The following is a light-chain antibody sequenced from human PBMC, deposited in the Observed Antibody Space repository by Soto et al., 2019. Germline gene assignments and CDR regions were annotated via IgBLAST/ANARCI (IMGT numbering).Light chain of an antibody. CDR1: SSDVGGYNY. CDR2: DVS. Sequence: QSALTQPRSVSGSPGQSVTISCTGTSSDVGGYNYVSWYQQHPGKAPKLMIYDVSKRLSGVPDRFSGSKSGNTASLTISGLQAEDEADYYCCSYAGSYPSYVFGTGTKVTVL. J-gene: IGLJ1*01. CDR3: CSYAGSYPSYV. V-gene: IGLV2-11*01.